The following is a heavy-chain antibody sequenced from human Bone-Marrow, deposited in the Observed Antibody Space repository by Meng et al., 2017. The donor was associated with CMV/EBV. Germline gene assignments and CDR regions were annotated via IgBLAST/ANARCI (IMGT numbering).Heavy chain of an antibody. Sequence: GESLKISCAASGFTVSSNYMSWVRQAPGKGLEWVSVIYSGGSTYYADSVKGRFTISRDNSKNTLYLQMNSLRAEDTAVYYCARAPTYFRSGGSCYWSLWGQGTLVTVSS. CDR2: IYSGGST. D-gene: IGHD2-15*01. J-gene: IGHJ4*02. CDR1: GFTVSSNY. CDR3: ARAPTYFRSGGSCYWSL. V-gene: IGHV3-66*02.